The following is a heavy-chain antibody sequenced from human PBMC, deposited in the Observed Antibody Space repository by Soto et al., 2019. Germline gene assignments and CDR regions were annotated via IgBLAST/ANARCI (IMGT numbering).Heavy chain of an antibody. CDR1: VFIFRNYA. Sequence: GSLVPFPEASVFIFRNYAMSWARPAPGRGLEWVSGTSGSGVGPYYADAVPGRFTISRDNSTNTPFLQLSCLQAEDTSLHYCAKDVDTVGVSDRSGYFDLWGQGTLVTVAS. J-gene: IGHJ4*02. CDR2: TSGSGVGP. D-gene: IGHD3-22*01. V-gene: IGHV3-23*01. CDR3: AKDVDTVGVSDRSGYFDL.